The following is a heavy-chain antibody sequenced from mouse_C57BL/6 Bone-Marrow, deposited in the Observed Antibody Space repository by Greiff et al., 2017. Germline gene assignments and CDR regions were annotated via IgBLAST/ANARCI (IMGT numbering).Heavy chain of an antibody. Sequence: EVQLQESGPELVKPGASVTISCKASGYSFTDYNLNWVKQSNGTILEWIGVINPNYGTTSYTQQFTGKATLTVDPSSSTAYMKFNRLTSEDSAVYYCARNYGSFFDYWGQGTTLTVSS. CDR3: ARNYGSFFDY. J-gene: IGHJ2*01. V-gene: IGHV1-39*01. CDR2: INPNYGTT. D-gene: IGHD1-1*01. CDR1: GYSFTDYN.